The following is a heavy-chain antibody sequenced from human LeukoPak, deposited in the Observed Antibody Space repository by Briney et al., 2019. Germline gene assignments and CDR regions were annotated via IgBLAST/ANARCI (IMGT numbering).Heavy chain of an antibody. CDR3: ARDSSPYSSSWYSNLYFDY. J-gene: IGHJ4*02. D-gene: IGHD6-13*01. Sequence: PSETLSLTCTVSGGSISSSSYYWGWIRQPPGEGLEWIGSIYYSGSTYYNPSLKSRVTISVDTSKNQFSLKLSSVTAADTAVYYCARDSSPYSSSWYSNLYFDYWGQGTLVTVSS. CDR2: IYYSGST. CDR1: GGSISSSSYY. V-gene: IGHV4-39*02.